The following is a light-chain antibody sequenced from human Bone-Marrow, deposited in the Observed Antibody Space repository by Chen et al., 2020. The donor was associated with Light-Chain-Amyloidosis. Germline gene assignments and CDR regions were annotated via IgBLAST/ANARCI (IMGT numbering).Light chain of an antibody. J-gene: IGKJ4*01. Sequence: EIVMTQFPLSLSVTPGESASISCISSQSLLHRTGKKCFAWYLQKPGQSPQVLIYLGSNRASGVPDRFSGSGSGTDFTLRISRVEAEDVGIYYCMQTLDTPLAFGGGTKVEIK. V-gene: IGKV2-28*01. CDR2: LGS. CDR3: MQTLDTPLA. CDR1: QSLLHRTGKKC.